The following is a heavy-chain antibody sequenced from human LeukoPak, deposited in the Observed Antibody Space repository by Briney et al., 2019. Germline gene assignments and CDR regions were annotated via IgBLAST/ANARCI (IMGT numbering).Heavy chain of an antibody. J-gene: IGHJ4*02. D-gene: IGHD2-2*01. CDR3: ATDPLGYCSSTSCYAY. CDR2: IWYDGSNK. CDR1: GFTFSSYG. Sequence: GGSLRLSCAASGFTFSSYGMHWVRQAPGKGLEWVAVIWYDGSNKYYADSVKGRFTISRDNSKNTLYLQMNSLRAEDTAVYYCATDPLGYCSSTSCYAYWGQGTLVTVSS. V-gene: IGHV3-33*01.